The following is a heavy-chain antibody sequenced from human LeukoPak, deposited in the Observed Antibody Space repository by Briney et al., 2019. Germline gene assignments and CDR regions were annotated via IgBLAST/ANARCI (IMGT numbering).Heavy chain of an antibody. CDR2: ISAYNGNT. CDR3: ASRTYSSSSGYNWFDP. Sequence: ASVKVSCKASGYTFTSYGISWVRQAPGQGLEWMGWISAYNGNTNYAQKLQGRVTMTTDTSTSTAYMELRSLRSDDTAVYYCASRTYSSSSGYNWFDPWGQGTLVTVSS. D-gene: IGHD6-6*01. CDR1: GYTFTSYG. J-gene: IGHJ5*02. V-gene: IGHV1-18*01.